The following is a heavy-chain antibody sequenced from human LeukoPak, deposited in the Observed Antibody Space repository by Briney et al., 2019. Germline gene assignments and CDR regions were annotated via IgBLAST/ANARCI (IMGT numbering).Heavy chain of an antibody. V-gene: IGHV1-2*02. CDR2: INPYRGGT. J-gene: IGHJ4*02. CDR1: GYTFTDYY. CDR3: ARTLVRGLMTFDY. Sequence: ASVKVSCKASGYTFTDYYIHWVRQAPGQGLELMGWINPYRGGTNYAQKFKGRVTMTRDTSISTAHMDLGGLRSDDTAVYYCARTLVRGLMTFDYWGQGTLVTVSS. D-gene: IGHD3-10*01.